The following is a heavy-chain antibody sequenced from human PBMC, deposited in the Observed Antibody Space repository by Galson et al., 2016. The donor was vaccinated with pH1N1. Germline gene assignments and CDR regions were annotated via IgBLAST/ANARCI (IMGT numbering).Heavy chain of an antibody. CDR1: GYIFTRYY. D-gene: IGHD3-9*01. V-gene: IGHV1-46*01. Sequence: SVKVSCKASGYIFTRYYIHWLRQAPGQGLEWMAVMNPAYGGSIYNQKFQGRVTLTRDTSTSSVYMALTNLRSDDAAVYYCARRYYFDSWGQGTQVTVSS. CDR2: MNPAYGGS. J-gene: IGHJ4*02. CDR3: ARRYYFDS.